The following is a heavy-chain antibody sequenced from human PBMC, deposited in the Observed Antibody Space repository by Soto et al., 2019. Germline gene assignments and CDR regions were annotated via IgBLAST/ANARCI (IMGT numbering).Heavy chain of an antibody. CDR2: ISSSSSTI. J-gene: IGHJ6*02. Sequence: PAESLKSSCAASGFTFSSYSMNWVRQAPGKGLEWVSYISSSSSTIYYADSVKGRFTISRDNAKNSLYLQMNSLRDEDTAVYYCARPEYSSSSYGMDVWGQGTTVTVS. V-gene: IGHV3-48*02. D-gene: IGHD6-6*01. CDR3: ARPEYSSSSYGMDV. CDR1: GFTFSSYS.